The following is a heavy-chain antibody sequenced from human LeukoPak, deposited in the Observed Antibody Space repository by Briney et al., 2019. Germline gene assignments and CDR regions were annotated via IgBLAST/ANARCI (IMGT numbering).Heavy chain of an antibody. CDR3: ARDNPPSYYDFWSGYSPFDY. CDR2: IKQDGSEK. CDR1: GFTFSSYW. V-gene: IGHV3-7*01. Sequence: GGSLRLSCAASGFTFSSYWMSWVRQAPGKGLEWVADIKQDGSEKYYVDSVKGRFTISRDNAKNSLYLQMNSLRAEDTAVYYCARDNPPSYYDFWSGYSPFDYWGQGTLVTVSS. D-gene: IGHD3-3*01. J-gene: IGHJ4*02.